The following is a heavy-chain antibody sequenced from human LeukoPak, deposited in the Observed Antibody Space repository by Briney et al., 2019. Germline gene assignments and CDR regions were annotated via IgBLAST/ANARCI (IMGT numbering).Heavy chain of an antibody. Sequence: ASVKVPCKASGGTFSSYAISWVRQAPGQGLEWMGWIHPRRGDTNYQGRVTMTRDTSISTAYLDLSGLRSDDTAVYYCARDGDYGTGSYYRGCIDSWGQGTPVTVSP. J-gene: IGHJ4*02. CDR1: GGTFSSYA. D-gene: IGHD3-10*01. V-gene: IGHV1-2*02. CDR3: ARDGDYGTGSYYRGCIDS. CDR2: IHPRRGDT.